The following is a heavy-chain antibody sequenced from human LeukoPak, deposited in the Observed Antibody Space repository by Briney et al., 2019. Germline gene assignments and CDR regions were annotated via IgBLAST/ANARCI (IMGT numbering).Heavy chain of an antibody. Sequence: SETLSLTCAVYGGSFSGYYWSWIRQPPGKGLEWIGEINHSGSTNYNPSLKSRVTISVDTSKNQFSLKLSSVTAADTAVYYCARGLYYFGSGSYFYWGQGTLVTVSS. CDR2: INHSGST. V-gene: IGHV4-34*01. CDR1: GGSFSGYY. D-gene: IGHD3-10*01. J-gene: IGHJ4*02. CDR3: ARGLYYFGSGSYFY.